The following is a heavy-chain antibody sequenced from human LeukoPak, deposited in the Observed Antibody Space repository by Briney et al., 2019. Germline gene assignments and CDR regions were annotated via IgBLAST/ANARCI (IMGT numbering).Heavy chain of an antibody. J-gene: IGHJ4*02. CDR1: GGSISSSSYY. Sequence: SETLSLTCTVSGGSISSSSYYWGWTRQPPGKGLEWIGSIYYSGSTYYNPSLKSRVTISVDTSKNQFSLKLSSVTAADTAVYYCASGYNWNYILGHWGQGTLVTVSS. CDR3: ASGYNWNYILGH. D-gene: IGHD1-7*01. CDR2: IYYSGST. V-gene: IGHV4-39*01.